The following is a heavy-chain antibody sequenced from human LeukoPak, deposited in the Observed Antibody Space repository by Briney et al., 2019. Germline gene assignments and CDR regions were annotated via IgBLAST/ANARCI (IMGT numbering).Heavy chain of an antibody. D-gene: IGHD5-12*01. CDR1: GFTFSSYW. CDR2: INSDGSST. J-gene: IGHJ4*02. CDR3: ATGGRTVATKSSDY. Sequence: GGSLRLSCAASGFTFSSYWMHWVRQAPGKGLVWVSRINSDGSSTSYADSVKGRFTISRDNAKNTLYLQMNSLRAEDTAVYYCATGGRTVATKSSDYWGQGTLVTVSS. V-gene: IGHV3-74*01.